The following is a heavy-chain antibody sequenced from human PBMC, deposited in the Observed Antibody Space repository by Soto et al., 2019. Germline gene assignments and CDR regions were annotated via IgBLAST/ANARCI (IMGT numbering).Heavy chain of an antibody. J-gene: IGHJ4*02. CDR2: IKEDXSEI. CDR3: VRSSGWPGDY. D-gene: IGHD3-10*01. Sequence: PXXSLRLSCAASRFTFTSYWMCWVRQVPGKGLEWAHXIKEDXSEIHYADSVXXRFTIYRXXDKNQLYLQMSSLRVEDTAVYHCVRSSGWPGDYWGQGILVTVSS. CDR1: RFTFTSYW. V-gene: IGHV3-7*04.